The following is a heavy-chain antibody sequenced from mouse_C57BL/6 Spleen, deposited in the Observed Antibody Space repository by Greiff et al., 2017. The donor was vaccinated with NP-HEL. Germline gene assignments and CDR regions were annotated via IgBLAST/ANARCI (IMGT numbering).Heavy chain of an antibody. CDR1: GFTFSSYG. D-gene: IGHD2-12*01. J-gene: IGHJ3*01. Sequence: DVKLVESGGDLVKPGGSLKLSCAASGFTFSSYGMSWVRQTPDKRLEWVATISSGGSYTYYPDSVKGRFTISRDNAKNTLYLQMSSLKSEDTAMYYCARYDPWFAYWGQGTLVTVSA. CDR2: ISSGGSYT. V-gene: IGHV5-6*02. CDR3: ARYDPWFAY.